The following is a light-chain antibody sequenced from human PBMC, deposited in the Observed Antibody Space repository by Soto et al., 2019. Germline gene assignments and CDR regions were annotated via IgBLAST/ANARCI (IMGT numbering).Light chain of an antibody. Sequence: IVMTQSPDSLAVSLGERATISCESSRTLFYSANNKNYLAWYQHRAGQPPKLLLYWASTRESGVPDRFNGSGSATDFTLTITNLQPEDFAMYYCQQSFGSPPITFGQGTRLDIK. CDR1: RTLFYSANNKNY. V-gene: IGKV4-1*01. J-gene: IGKJ5*01. CDR2: WAS. CDR3: QQSFGSPPIT.